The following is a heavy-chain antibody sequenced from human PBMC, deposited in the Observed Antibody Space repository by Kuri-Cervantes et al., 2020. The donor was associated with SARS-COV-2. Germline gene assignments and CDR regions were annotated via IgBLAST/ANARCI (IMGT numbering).Heavy chain of an antibody. J-gene: IGHJ6*02. CDR2: ISAYNGNT. CDR1: GYTFTSYG. D-gene: IGHD3-10*01. Sequence: ASVKVSCKASGYTFTSYGISWVRQAPGQGLEWMGWISAYNGNTNYAQKLQGRVTMTTDTSTSTACMELRSLRSDDTAVYYCARSGGGPKYYYYGMDVWGQGTTVTVSS. V-gene: IGHV1-18*01. CDR3: ARSGGGPKYYYYGMDV.